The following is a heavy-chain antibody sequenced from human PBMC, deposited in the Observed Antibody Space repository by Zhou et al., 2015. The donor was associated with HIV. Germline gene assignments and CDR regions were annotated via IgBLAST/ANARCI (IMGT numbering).Heavy chain of an antibody. J-gene: IGHJ4*02. CDR3: AKDIKVGSVYYDILTGYTGFDY. Sequence: EVQLVESGGGLVQPGRSLRLSCTASGFTFDDYAMHWVRQAPGKGLEWVSGISWNGVKIAYAESVKGRFSISRNNAKNSLSLLMNSLRVEDTGFYYCAKDIKVGSVYYDILTGYTGFDYWGQGALVTVSS. CDR1: GFTFDDYA. V-gene: IGHV3-9*01. D-gene: IGHD3-9*01. CDR2: ISWNGVKI.